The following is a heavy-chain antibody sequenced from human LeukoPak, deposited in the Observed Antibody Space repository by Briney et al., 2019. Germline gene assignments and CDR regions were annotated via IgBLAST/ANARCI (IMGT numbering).Heavy chain of an antibody. J-gene: IGHJ4*02. Sequence: PSETLSLTCTVSGGSISSGDYYWSWIRQPPGKGLEWIGSIYYSGSTYYNPSLKSRATISVDTSKNQFSLKLSSVTAADTAVYYCASGATMGLYYFDYWGQGTLVTASS. CDR2: IYYSGST. V-gene: IGHV4-39*07. CDR3: ASGATMGLYYFDY. CDR1: GGSISSGDYY. D-gene: IGHD1-26*01.